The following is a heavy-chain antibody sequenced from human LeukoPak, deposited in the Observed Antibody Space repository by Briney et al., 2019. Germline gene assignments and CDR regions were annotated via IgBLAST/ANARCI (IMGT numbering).Heavy chain of an antibody. Sequence: PGGSLRLSCGASGFTFRNLGMHWLRKAPGKGLEWVAIIWYDGSEKYYSDSVKGRFTISRDNSKNTLYLQMNTLRAEDTAVYYCAKDWGTTGTSGWLFDHWGQGTLVTVSS. D-gene: IGHD1-1*01. CDR2: IWYDGSEK. V-gene: IGHV3-33*06. J-gene: IGHJ4*02. CDR3: AKDWGTTGTSGWLFDH. CDR1: GFTFRNLG.